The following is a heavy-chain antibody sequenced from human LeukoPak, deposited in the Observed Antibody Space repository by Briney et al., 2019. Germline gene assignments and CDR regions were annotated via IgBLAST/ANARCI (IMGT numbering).Heavy chain of an antibody. CDR1: GYSISSGYY. CDR3: ARGHSSSWFLPASILGVSYFDY. CDR2: IYHSGST. J-gene: IGHJ4*02. Sequence: PSETLSLTCTVSGYSISSGYYWGWIRQPPGKGLEWIGSIYHSGSTYYNPSLKSRVTISVDTSKNQFSLKLSSVTAADTAVYYCARGHSSSWFLPASILGVSYFDYWGQGTLVTVSS. V-gene: IGHV4-38-2*02. D-gene: IGHD6-13*01.